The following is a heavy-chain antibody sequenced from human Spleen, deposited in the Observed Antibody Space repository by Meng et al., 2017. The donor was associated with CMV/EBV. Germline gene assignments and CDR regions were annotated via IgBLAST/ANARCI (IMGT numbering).Heavy chain of an antibody. CDR3: ARFTDCSSTSCYPNYFDY. J-gene: IGHJ4*02. CDR1: GFTFNSYG. V-gene: IGHV3-30*02. Sequence: GESLKISCAASGFTFNSYGIHWVRQAPGKGLEWVSFIRYDGSDKYYADSVKGRFAISRDNAKNSLYLQMNSLRAEDTAVYYCARFTDCSSTSCYPNYFDYWGQGTLVTVSS. CDR2: IRYDGSDK. D-gene: IGHD2-2*01.